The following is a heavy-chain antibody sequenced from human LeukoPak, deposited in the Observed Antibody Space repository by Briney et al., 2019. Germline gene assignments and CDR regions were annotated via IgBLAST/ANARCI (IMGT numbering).Heavy chain of an antibody. CDR1: GFTFSSYA. CDR2: ISGSGGST. V-gene: IGHV3-23*01. D-gene: IGHD3-16*01. J-gene: IGHJ4*02. Sequence: GGSLRLSCAASGFTFSSYAMSWVRQAPGKGLEWVSAISGSGGSTYYADSVKGRFTISRDNSKNSLYLQMNSLRAEDTAVYYCTTRMVSPRLEFDYWGQGTLVTVSS. CDR3: TTRMVSPRLEFDY.